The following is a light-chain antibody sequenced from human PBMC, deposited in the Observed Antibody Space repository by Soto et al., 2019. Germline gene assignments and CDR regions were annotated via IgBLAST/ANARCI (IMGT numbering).Light chain of an antibody. CDR1: SSDVGGYNY. CDR2: DVS. Sequence: QSALTQPASVSGSPGQTIAISCTGTSSDVGGYNYVSWYQQHPGKAPILIVYDVSNRPSGVSDRFSGSKSGNTASLTISGLQAEDVADYYCSSYTSSSTYGFGTGTKLTVL. J-gene: IGLJ1*01. V-gene: IGLV2-14*01. CDR3: SSYTSSSTYG.